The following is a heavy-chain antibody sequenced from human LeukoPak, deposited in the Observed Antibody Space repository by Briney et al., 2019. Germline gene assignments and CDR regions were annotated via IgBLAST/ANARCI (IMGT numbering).Heavy chain of an antibody. CDR2: IRYDGSNK. J-gene: IGHJ1*01. CDR1: GFTFSSYG. D-gene: IGHD2-2*01. Sequence: PGGSLRLSCAASGFTFSSYGMHWVRQAPGKGLEWVAFIRYDGSNKYYADSVKGRFTISRDNSKNTLYLQMNSLRAEDTAVYYCAKGGGYCSSTSCLEYFQHWGQGTLVTVSS. CDR3: AKGGGYCSSTSCLEYFQH. V-gene: IGHV3-30*02.